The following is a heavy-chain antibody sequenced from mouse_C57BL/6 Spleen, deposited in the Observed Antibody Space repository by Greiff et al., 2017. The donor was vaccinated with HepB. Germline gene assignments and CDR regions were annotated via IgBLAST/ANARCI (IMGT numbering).Heavy chain of an antibody. Sequence: VQLQQSGAELVRPGASVTLSCKASGYTFTDYEMHWVKQTPVHGLEWIGAIDPETGGTAYNQKFKGKAILTADKSSSTAYMKLRSLTSEDSAVYYCTRVDGSSYRFAYWGQGTLVTVSA. V-gene: IGHV1-15*01. J-gene: IGHJ3*01. D-gene: IGHD1-1*01. CDR2: IDPETGGT. CDR3: TRVDGSSYRFAY. CDR1: GYTFTDYE.